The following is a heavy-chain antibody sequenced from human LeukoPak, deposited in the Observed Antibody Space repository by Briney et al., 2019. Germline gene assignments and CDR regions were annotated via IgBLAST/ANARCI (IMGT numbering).Heavy chain of an antibody. V-gene: IGHV4-59*06. Sequence: SETLSLTCTVSGGSISSYYWSWIRQPPGKGLEWIGCIYYSGSTYYNPSLKSRVTISVDTSKNQFSLRLSSVTAADTAVYYCALGYCGGGSCYAREYFQHWGQGTLVTVSS. CDR3: ALGYCGGGSCYAREYFQH. J-gene: IGHJ1*01. D-gene: IGHD2-15*01. CDR1: GGSISSYY. CDR2: IYYSGST.